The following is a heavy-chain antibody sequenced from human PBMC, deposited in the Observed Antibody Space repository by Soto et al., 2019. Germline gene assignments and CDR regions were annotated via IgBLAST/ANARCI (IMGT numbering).Heavy chain of an antibody. Sequence: TSETLSLTWTVSGGSISSGGYYWNWIRQHPGKGLEWIGYIYYSGGTYYNPSLKSRVSISVDTSKDHFSLKLTSVTAADTAVYYCARSVFPWGRGTLVTGSS. V-gene: IGHV4-31*02. CDR1: GGSISSGGYY. CDR3: ARSVFP. CDR2: IYYSGGT. J-gene: IGHJ5*02.